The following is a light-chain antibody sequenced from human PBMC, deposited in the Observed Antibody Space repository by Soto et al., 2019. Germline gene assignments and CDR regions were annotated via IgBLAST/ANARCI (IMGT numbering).Light chain of an antibody. CDR3: QRTYNAPFT. J-gene: IGKJ3*01. Sequence: DIQMTHSTSSVSALIGDRVTITCRASEPIDRYLSWYQQRPGQAPKVVIIAASDLQRGVPSMFSGSGSATNFTLTISSLQPEDFATYYCQRTYNAPFTFGPGPKV. CDR2: AAS. V-gene: IGKV1-39*01. CDR1: EPIDRY.